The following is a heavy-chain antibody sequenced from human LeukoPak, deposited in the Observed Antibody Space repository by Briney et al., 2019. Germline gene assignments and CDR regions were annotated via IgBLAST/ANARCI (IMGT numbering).Heavy chain of an antibody. D-gene: IGHD3-10*01. Sequence: GGSLRLSCAASGFTFSSYGMSWVRQASGKGLEWVSAISGSGGSTYYADSVKGRFTISRDNSKNTLYLQMNSLRAEDTAVYYCAKEHYGSGSYYNYDYWGQGTLVTVSS. CDR3: AKEHYGSGSYYNYDY. CDR2: ISGSGGST. J-gene: IGHJ4*02. V-gene: IGHV3-23*01. CDR1: GFTFSSYG.